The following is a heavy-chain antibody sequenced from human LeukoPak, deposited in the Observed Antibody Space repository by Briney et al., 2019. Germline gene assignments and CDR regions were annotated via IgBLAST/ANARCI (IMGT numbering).Heavy chain of an antibody. J-gene: IGHJ4*02. CDR1: VSSIGISVNS. D-gene: IGHD3-22*01. CDR2: FYYSGRT. Sequence: SETLSLTCSVPVSSIGISVNSWGWIRQPPGRGLEWIGSFYYSGRTYYNLSLKSRVTMSVDTSKNQFSLKLSSVTAADTAVYYCAICRKFYSDSSGYCNYYDYWGQGTLVTVSS. V-gene: IGHV4-39*01. CDR3: AICRKFYSDSSGYCNYYDY.